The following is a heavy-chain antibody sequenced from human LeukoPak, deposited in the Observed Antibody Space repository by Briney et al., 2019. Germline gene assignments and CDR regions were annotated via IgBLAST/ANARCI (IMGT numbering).Heavy chain of an antibody. D-gene: IGHD3-10*01. CDR3: ARDLRVALGSPTSYGSGS. V-gene: IGHV3-53*05. CDR2: IYTGGST. J-gene: IGHJ4*02. CDR1: GFTVSSNY. Sequence: QPGGSLRLSCAASGFTVSSNYMSWVRQAPGKGLEWVSVIYTGGSTYYADSVRGRFTISRDNSKNTLYLQMNSLRAEDTAVYYCARDLRVALGSPTSYGSGSWGQGTLVTVSS.